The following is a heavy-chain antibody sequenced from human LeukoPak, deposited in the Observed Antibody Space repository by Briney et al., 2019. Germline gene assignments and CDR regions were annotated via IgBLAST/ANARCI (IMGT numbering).Heavy chain of an antibody. CDR3: ARGRGHSYKYYFDY. CDR2: INAGNGNT. V-gene: IGHV1-3*01. Sequence: ASVKVSCKASGYTFTSYAMHWVRQAPGQRLEWMGWINAGNGNTKYSQKFQGRVTMTRDTSISTAYMELTRLRSDDTAVYYCARGRGHSYKYYFDYWGQGTLVTVSS. CDR1: GYTFTSYA. D-gene: IGHD5-18*01. J-gene: IGHJ4*02.